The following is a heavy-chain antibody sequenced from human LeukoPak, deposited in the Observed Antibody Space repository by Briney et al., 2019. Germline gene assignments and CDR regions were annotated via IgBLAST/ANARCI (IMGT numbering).Heavy chain of an antibody. V-gene: IGHV4-30-2*01. D-gene: IGHD2-2*01. Sequence: SETLSLTCTVSGGSISSGGYYWSWIRQPPGKGLEWIGYIYHSGSTYYNPSLKSRVTISVDRSKNQFSLKLSSVTAADTAVYYCARDCSSTSCYGNAFDIWGQGTMVTVSS. CDR2: IYHSGST. CDR1: GGSISSGGYY. J-gene: IGHJ3*02. CDR3: ARDCSSTSCYGNAFDI.